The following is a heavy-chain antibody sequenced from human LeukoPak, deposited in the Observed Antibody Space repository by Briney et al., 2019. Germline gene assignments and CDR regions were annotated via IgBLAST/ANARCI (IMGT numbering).Heavy chain of an antibody. D-gene: IGHD3-10*02. CDR2: ITYNGANS. CDR1: GFTFSSYA. CDR3: AKESVGYVPVD. V-gene: IGHV3-23*01. Sequence: AGSLRLSCVASGFTFSSYAMNWVRQAPGKGLEWVSSITYNGANSYYADSVKGRFTNSRDSSKNTLYLQMNSLRAEDTAVYYWAKESVGYVPVDWGQGTLVIVSS. J-gene: IGHJ4*02.